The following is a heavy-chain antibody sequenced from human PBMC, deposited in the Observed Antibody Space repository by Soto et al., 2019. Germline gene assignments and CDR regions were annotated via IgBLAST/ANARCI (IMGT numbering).Heavy chain of an antibody. CDR3: ARDMHGGFPRYCDP. CDR1: GGCVSCRH. V-gene: IGHV4-59*02. D-gene: IGHD1-26*01. CDR2: TSYPGDT. J-gene: IGHJ5*02. Sequence: SETLSLTCFVSGGCVSCRHWSCLRAFPLRGLEWIAYTSYPGDTYYNPSLQGRVTVSFETSQNQLSLKLTSLTTADKAVHYCARDMHGGFPRYCDPCGKGTRGTVAS.